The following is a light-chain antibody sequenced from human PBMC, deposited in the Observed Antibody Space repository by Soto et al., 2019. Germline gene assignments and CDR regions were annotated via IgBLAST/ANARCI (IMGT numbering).Light chain of an antibody. CDR3: AAWDGKLRAVV. Sequence: QSVLTHPPSVSAAPGQNVTISCSGSSSNIGNYYVCWYQHLPGTAHKFLIYENDKRPSGIPDRFSGSKSGTSATLDITGLQTGDEAYYYCAAWDGKLRAVVFGGGTKLTVL. J-gene: IGLJ2*01. V-gene: IGLV1-51*02. CDR1: SSNIGNYY. CDR2: END.